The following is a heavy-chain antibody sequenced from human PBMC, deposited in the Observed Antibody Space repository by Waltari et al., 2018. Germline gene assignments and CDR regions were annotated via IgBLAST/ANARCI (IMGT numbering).Heavy chain of an antibody. Sequence: QVQLQESGPGLVKPSQTLSLTCAVSGDSVSSGSYFWNWIRQAAGKELEWIGRVYVSGSTNYNPSLKSRVTISLDTSKNQFSLNLRSVTATDTAIYFCAREPVRGVIIAFDNWGQGTLVAVSS. J-gene: IGHJ4*02. CDR1: GDSVSSGSYF. V-gene: IGHV4-61*02. CDR2: VYVSGST. D-gene: IGHD3-10*01. CDR3: AREPVRGVIIAFDN.